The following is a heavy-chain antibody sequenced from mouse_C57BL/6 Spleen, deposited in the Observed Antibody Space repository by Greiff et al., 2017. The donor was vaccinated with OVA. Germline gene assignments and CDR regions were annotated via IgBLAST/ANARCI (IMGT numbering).Heavy chain of an antibody. Sequence: EVKLVESGGGLVQPGGSMKLSCVASGFTFSNYWMNWVRQSPEKGLEWVAQIRLKSDNYATHYAESVKGRFTISRDDSKSSVYLQMNNLRAEDTGIYYCTRQLRVFAYWGQGTLVTVSA. V-gene: IGHV6-3*01. D-gene: IGHD3-2*02. J-gene: IGHJ3*01. CDR1: GFTFSNYW. CDR3: TRQLRVFAY. CDR2: IRLKSDNYAT.